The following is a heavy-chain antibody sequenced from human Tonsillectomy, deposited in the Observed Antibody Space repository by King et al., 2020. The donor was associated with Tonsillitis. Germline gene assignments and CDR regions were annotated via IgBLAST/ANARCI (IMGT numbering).Heavy chain of an antibody. D-gene: IGHD5/OR15-5a*01. J-gene: IGHJ5*02. V-gene: IGHV4-31*03. CDR2: IYYSGST. CDR3: ARDIYLNWFDP. CDR1: GRSISSGAYY. Sequence: VQLQESGPGLVKPSQTLSLTCTVSGRSISSGAYYWSWIRQHPGKGLGWIGYIYYSGSTYYNPSLKSRVTISIDTSKSQFSLKLSSVTAADTAVYYCARDIYLNWFDPWGQGTLVTVSS.